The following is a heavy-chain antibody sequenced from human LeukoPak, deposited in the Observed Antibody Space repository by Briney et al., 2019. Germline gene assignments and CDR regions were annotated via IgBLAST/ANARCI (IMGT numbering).Heavy chain of an antibody. CDR3: ARDLATTSLYY. J-gene: IGHJ4*02. Sequence: ASVNVSCKASESSFMNHAIYWVRQAPGQGLGWMGKIFPLLDMTVYAQRFQGRVTFTADKSTNTAYMYLSSLRSDDTAVYFCARDLATTSLYYWGQGTLVTVSS. D-gene: IGHD1-14*01. V-gene: IGHV1-69*04. CDR1: ESSFMNHA. CDR2: IFPLLDMT.